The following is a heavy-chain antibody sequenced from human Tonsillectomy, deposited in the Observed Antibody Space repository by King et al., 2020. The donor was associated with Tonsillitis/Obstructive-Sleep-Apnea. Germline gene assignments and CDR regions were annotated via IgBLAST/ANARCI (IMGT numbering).Heavy chain of an antibody. J-gene: IGHJ4*02. V-gene: IGHV5-51*03. CDR3: ARREGRGNRGQAGERDDGEE. CDR1: GSSFTPYW. D-gene: IGHD3-16*01. Sequence: VPLVSSGAAVKQPGESLKLSCTGSGSSFTPYWLAWVRPMPAQGPEWLGTIYPGATETKYSPSFQGQVTIPADKSVSTAYLEWRSLQASDTALYYGARREGRGNRGQAGERDDGEEGGKGTRGT. CDR2: IYPGATET.